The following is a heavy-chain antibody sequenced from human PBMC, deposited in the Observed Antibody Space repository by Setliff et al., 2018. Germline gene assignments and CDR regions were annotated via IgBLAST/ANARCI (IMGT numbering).Heavy chain of an antibody. D-gene: IGHD6-6*01. CDR3: ARGRNVAARLLDS. V-gene: IGHV4-34*01. CDR1: GGSFSDYY. Sequence: SETLSLTCAAHGGSFSDYYWTWIRQPPGKGLEWIGEINHSGSTKYSPSLESRVTMSVDPSKNQFSLKVTSVPAADTAVYYCARGRNVAARLLDSWGRGTLVTVSS. J-gene: IGHJ4*02. CDR2: INHSGST.